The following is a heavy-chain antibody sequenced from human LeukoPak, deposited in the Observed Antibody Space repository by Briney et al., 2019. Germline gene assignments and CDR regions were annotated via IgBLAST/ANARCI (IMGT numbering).Heavy chain of an antibody. J-gene: IGHJ4*02. CDR2: IIPIFGTA. V-gene: IGHV1-69*05. Sequence: ASVKVSCKASGGTFSSYAISWVRQPPGQGLEWMGGIIPIFGTANYAQKFKGKSTIATDESTSSAYMGLRSMGSENTAVYYCAREGRPAGFYYGSGSYVWDYWGQGTLVTVSS. D-gene: IGHD3-10*01. CDR1: GGTFSSYA. CDR3: AREGRPAGFYYGSGSYVWDY.